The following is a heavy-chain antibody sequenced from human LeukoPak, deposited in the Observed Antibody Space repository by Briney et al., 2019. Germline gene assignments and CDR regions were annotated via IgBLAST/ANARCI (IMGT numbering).Heavy chain of an antibody. D-gene: IGHD1-26*01. CDR2: IRSSSSDI. V-gene: IGHV3-21*01. J-gene: IGHJ4*02. CDR3: ARVRSGSLDY. CDR1: GFTFSSYS. Sequence: GGSLRLSCAASGFTFSSYSMNWVRQAPGKGLEWVSFIRSSSSDIYYADSVKGRFSISRDNAKNSLYLQMDSLKAEDTAVYYCARVRSGSLDYWGQGTLVTVSS.